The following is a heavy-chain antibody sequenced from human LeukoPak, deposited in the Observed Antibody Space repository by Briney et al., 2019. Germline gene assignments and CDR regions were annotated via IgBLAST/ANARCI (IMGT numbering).Heavy chain of an antibody. V-gene: IGHV3-23*01. J-gene: IGHJ5*02. Sequence: PGGSLRLSCAASGFTFSSYAMSWVRQAPGKGLEWVSSISGSGHSTYYAGSVKGRFTISRDNSKNTLYLQLNTLRAEDTAVYYCAKRRFFDPIPRDNWFDPWGQGTLVTVSS. CDR3: AKRRFFDPIPRDNWFDP. CDR1: GFTFSSYA. D-gene: IGHD3-9*01. CDR2: ISGSGHST.